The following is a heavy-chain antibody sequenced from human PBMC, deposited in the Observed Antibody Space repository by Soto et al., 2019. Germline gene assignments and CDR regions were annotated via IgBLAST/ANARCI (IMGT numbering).Heavy chain of an antibody. CDR3: AHGLTGWQRDY. D-gene: IGHD1-20*01. CDR1: GFSFTTTGVN. CDR2: IYWDDDK. Sequence: QITLKESGPTLVKPTQTLTLTCTFSGFSFTTTGVNVGWIRQPPGKALEWLALIYWDDDKRYSPSLRNRLTITKDTSKNQVVLTMTNMDPVDTATYYCAHGLTGWQRDYWGQGTLVTVSS. V-gene: IGHV2-5*02. J-gene: IGHJ4*02.